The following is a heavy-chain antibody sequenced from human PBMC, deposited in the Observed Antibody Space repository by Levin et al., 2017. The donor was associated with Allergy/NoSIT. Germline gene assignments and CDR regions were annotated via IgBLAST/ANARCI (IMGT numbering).Heavy chain of an antibody. D-gene: IGHD6-19*01. Sequence: SVKVSCKASGGTFSSYAISWVRQAPGQGLEWMGGIIPIFGTANYAQKFQGRVTITADESTSTAYMELSSLRSEDTAVYYCARERKQWLVVEDWFDPWGQGTLVTVSS. CDR3: ARERKQWLVVEDWFDP. V-gene: IGHV1-69*13. CDR2: IIPIFGTA. J-gene: IGHJ5*02. CDR1: GGTFSSYA.